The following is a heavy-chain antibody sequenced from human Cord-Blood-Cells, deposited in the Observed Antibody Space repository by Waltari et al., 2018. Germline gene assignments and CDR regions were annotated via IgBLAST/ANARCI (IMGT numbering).Heavy chain of an antibody. Sequence: QVQLQESGPGLVKPSETLSPTCTVSGGSISSYYWSWIRPPPGKGLVWIGYIYYSGSTNDNPSRKSRVTISVDTSKNQFSLKLSSVTAADPAVYYCAGGGATLGYWGQGTLVTVSS. CDR2: IYYSGST. J-gene: IGHJ4*02. D-gene: IGHD1-26*01. V-gene: IGHV4-59*01. CDR1: GGSISSYY. CDR3: AGGGATLGY.